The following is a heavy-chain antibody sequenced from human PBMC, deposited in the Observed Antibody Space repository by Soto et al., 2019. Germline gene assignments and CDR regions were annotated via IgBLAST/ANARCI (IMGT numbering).Heavy chain of an antibody. D-gene: IGHD5-12*01. J-gene: IGHJ3*02. V-gene: IGHV4-4*02. CDR2: IYHSGST. CDR3: ARSVDIVATSAEPDAFDI. Sequence: SETLSLTCAVSSGSISSSNWWSWVRQPPGKGLEWIGEIYHSGSTNYNPSLKSRVTISVDKSKNQFSLKLSSVTAADTAVYYCARSVDIVATSAEPDAFDIWGQGTMVTVSS. CDR1: SGSISSSNW.